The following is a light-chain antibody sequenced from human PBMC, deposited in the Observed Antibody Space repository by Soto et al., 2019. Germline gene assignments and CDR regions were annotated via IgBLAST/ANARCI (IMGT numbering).Light chain of an antibody. CDR1: SSDVGGHNF. CDR3: SSYAGSNNYV. V-gene: IGLV2-8*01. CDR2: EVT. J-gene: IGLJ1*01. Sequence: QSVLTQPPSASGSPGQSVTISCTGTSSDVGGHNFVSWFQQHPGKAPKLMIYEVTKRPSGVPDRFSGSKSGNMASLTVSGLQTEDEADYCCSSYAGSNNYVFGTGTKLTVL.